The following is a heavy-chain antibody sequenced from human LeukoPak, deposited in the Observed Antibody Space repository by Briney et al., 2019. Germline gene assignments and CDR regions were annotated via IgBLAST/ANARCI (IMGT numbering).Heavy chain of an antibody. D-gene: IGHD4-23*01. CDR3: ARAPAGGPFDN. V-gene: IGHV1-2*02. CDR1: GYTFTGYY. Sequence: ASVKVFCKASGYTFTGYYMHWVRQAPGQGLEWMAWLNPNSGDTDSAQKFQGRVTMTRDTSITTAYLELSSLRSDDTAVYYCARAPAGGPFDNWGQGTLVTVSS. CDR2: LNPNSGDT. J-gene: IGHJ4*02.